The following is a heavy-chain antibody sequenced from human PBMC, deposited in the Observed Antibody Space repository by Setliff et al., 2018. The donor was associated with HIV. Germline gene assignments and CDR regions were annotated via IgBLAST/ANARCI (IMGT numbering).Heavy chain of an antibody. CDR1: GASFSGYY. V-gene: IGHV4-34*01. D-gene: IGHD3-10*01. CDR3: TRRGADSYYPRPLDV. J-gene: IGHJ6*04. Sequence: SETLSLTCAVYGASFSGYYWIRQPPGKGLEWVGSIYHSGTTYYNPSLKSRVTISVDTSKNQFSLRLNSVTAADTAIYYCTRRGADSYYPRPLDVWGKGTTVTVSS. CDR2: IYHSGTT.